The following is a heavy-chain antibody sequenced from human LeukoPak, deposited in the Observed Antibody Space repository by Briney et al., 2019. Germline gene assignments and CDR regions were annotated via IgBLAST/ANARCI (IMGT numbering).Heavy chain of an antibody. J-gene: IGHJ4*02. Sequence: SETLSLTCTVSGGSISSGDYYWSWVRQPPGKGLEWIGYIYYSGSTYYNPSLKSRVTISVDTSKNQFSLKLSSVTAADTAVYYCARELAYCGGDCYTFDYWGQGTLVTVSS. CDR2: IYYSGST. V-gene: IGHV4-30-4*01. D-gene: IGHD2-21*02. CDR1: GGSISSGDYY. CDR3: ARELAYCGGDCYTFDY.